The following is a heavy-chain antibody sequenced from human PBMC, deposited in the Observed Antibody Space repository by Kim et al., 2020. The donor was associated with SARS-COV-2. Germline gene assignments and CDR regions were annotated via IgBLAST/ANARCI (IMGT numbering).Heavy chain of an antibody. CDR2: IKSKTDGGTT. V-gene: IGHV3-15*05. Sequence: GGSLRLSCAASGFTFSNAWMSWVRQAPGRGLEWVGRIKSKTDGGTTDYAAPVKGRLTISRDDSKNTLYLQMNSLKTEDTAVYYCTTEEPFYYDSRYFDYWGQGALVTVSS. D-gene: IGHD3-22*01. J-gene: IGHJ4*02. CDR3: TTEEPFYYDSRYFDY. CDR1: GFTFSNAW.